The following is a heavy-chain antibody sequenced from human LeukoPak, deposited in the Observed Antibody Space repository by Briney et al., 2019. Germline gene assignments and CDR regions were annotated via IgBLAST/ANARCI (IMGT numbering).Heavy chain of an antibody. CDR1: GFTFDDYA. V-gene: IGHV3-9*01. Sequence: PGGSLRLSCAASGFTFDDYAMHWVRQAPGKGLEWVSGISWNSGSIGYADSVKGRFTISRDNSKNTLYLQMNSLRAEDTAVYYCARERRDGFNVYFDYWGQGSLVTVSS. CDR2: ISWNSGSI. J-gene: IGHJ4*02. D-gene: IGHD5-24*01. CDR3: ARERRDGFNVYFDY.